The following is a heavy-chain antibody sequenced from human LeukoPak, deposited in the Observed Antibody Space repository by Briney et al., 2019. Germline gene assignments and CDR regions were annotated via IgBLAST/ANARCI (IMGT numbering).Heavy chain of an antibody. CDR1: GYTFTGYY. D-gene: IGHD3-22*01. J-gene: IGHJ4*02. CDR3: ARGWYYYDSSGYLSY. Sequence: GASVKVSCKASGYTFTGYYMHWVRQAPGQGLEWMGGIIPIFGTANYAQKFQGRVTITADESTSTAYMELSSLRSEDTAVYYCARGWYYYDSSGYLSYWGQGTLVTVSS. V-gene: IGHV1-69*13. CDR2: IIPIFGTA.